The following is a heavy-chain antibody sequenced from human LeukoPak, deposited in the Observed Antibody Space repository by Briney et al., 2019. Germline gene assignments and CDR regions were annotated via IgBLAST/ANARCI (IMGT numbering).Heavy chain of an antibody. V-gene: IGHV3-20*04. CDR2: INWNGGST. CDR1: GFTFDDYG. J-gene: IGHJ4*02. Sequence: GGSLRLSCAASGFTFDDYGMSWVRQAPGKGLEWVSGINWNGGSTDYADSVKGRFTISRDKAKNSLYLQMNSLRAEDTALYYCARDRAYCSSTSCTTEFDYWGQGTLVTVSS. D-gene: IGHD2-2*01. CDR3: ARDRAYCSSTSCTTEFDY.